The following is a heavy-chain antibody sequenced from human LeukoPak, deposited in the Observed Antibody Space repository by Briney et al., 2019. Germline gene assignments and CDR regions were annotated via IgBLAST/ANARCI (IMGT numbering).Heavy chain of an antibody. V-gene: IGHV3-48*03. CDR1: GFTFGAYE. CDR3: ARDHMSF. J-gene: IGHJ4*02. CDR2: ISHIGSAI. D-gene: IGHD3-10*01. Sequence: QTGGSLRLYSEGSGFTFGAYEMNWVRQAPGKGLEWGSLISHIGSAINYADSVKGRFVISRDNAKNSLFLQMSSLRVEDTATYYCARDHMSFWGQGTLVTVSS.